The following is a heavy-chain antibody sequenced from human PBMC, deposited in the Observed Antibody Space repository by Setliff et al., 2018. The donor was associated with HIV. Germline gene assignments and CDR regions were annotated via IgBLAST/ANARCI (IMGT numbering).Heavy chain of an antibody. CDR3: ARGLGYKGWFDP. CDR1: GGSFSGFY. Sequence: SETLSLTCAVYGGSFSGFYWTWIRQPPGKGLEWIGEINHSGTTKYSPSLKSRVTISVDTSKNQFSLRLTSVTAADTAVYYCARGLGYKGWFDPWGQGSLVTV. V-gene: IGHV4-34*01. CDR2: INHSGTT. D-gene: IGHD1-20*01. J-gene: IGHJ5*02.